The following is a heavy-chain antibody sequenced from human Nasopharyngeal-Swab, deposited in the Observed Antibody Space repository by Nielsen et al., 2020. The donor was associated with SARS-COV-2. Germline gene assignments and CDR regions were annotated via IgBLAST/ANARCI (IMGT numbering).Heavy chain of an antibody. CDR3: ARDLGDSGSYSDAFDI. J-gene: IGHJ3*02. D-gene: IGHD1-26*01. Sequence: GESLKISYAASGFTVSSNYMSWVRQAPGKGLEWVSIIYSGGSTYYADSVKGRFTISRDNSKNTLYLQMNSLRAEDTAVYYCARDLGDSGSYSDAFDIWGQGTMVTVSS. CDR2: IYSGGST. CDR1: GFTVSSNY. V-gene: IGHV3-53*01.